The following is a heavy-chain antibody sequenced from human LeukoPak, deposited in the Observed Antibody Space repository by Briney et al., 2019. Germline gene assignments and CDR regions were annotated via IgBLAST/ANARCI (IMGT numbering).Heavy chain of an antibody. D-gene: IGHD5-18*01. CDR2: IRSKAYGGTT. J-gene: IGHJ4*02. Sequence: GGSLRLSCTASGFTFGDYAMSWVRQAPGKGLEWVGFIRSKAYGGTTEYAASVKGRFTISRDDSKSIAYLQMNSLKNEDTAVYYCTRGIQLWYSDYWGQGTLVTVSS. CDR3: TRGIQLWYSDY. CDR1: GFTFGDYA. V-gene: IGHV3-49*04.